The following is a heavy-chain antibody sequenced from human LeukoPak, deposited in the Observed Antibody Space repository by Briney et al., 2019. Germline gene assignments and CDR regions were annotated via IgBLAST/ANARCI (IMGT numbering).Heavy chain of an antibody. CDR2: INPNSGGT. CDR3: ARADYCTNGVCYKGIQDAFDI. CDR1: GYTFTSYA. D-gene: IGHD2-8*01. V-gene: IGHV1-2*02. Sequence: ASVKVSCKASGYTFTSYAISWVRQAPGQGLEWMGWINPNSGGTNYAQKFQGRVTMTRDTSISTAYMGLSRLRSDDTAVYYCARADYCTNGVCYKGIQDAFDIWGQGTMVTVSS. J-gene: IGHJ3*02.